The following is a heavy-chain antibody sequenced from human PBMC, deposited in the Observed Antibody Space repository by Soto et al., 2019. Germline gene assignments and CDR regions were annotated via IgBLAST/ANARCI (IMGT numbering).Heavy chain of an antibody. J-gene: IGHJ5*02. CDR2: ISGSGFKK. V-gene: IGHV3-23*01. Sequence: PGGSLRLSCAASGFIFENFGMSWVRQAPGTGLEWISSISGSGFKKYYADSVKGWFTISRDNAKSTVYLELNNLSAEETAVYHCAKNQGVELVPLATVDWFDPWGQGSVVTVSS. CDR1: GFIFENFG. CDR3: AKNQGVELVPLATVDWFDP. D-gene: IGHD1-26*01.